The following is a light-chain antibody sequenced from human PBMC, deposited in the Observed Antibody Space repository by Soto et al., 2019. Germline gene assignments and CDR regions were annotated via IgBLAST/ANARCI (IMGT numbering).Light chain of an antibody. J-gene: IGKJ1*01. CDR2: GAS. V-gene: IGKV1-6*01. Sequence: IQMTQSPSSLSASVGDRVSITCRASQSITTYLNWYHQKPGKPPKVLIYGASNLQSGVPPRFSGSGSGTDFTLAISSLQPEDSATYYCLQDINYPWTFGQGTKVDIK. CDR3: LQDINYPWT. CDR1: QSITTY.